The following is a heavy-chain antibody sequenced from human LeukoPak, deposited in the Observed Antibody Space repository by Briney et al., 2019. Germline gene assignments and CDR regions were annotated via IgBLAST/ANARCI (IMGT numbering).Heavy chain of an antibody. Sequence: NLSETLSLTCTVSGGSISSDYWSWIRQPPGKGLEWIGYIYYSGSTNYNPSLKSRVTISVDTSKNQFSLKLSSVTAADTAVYYCARSSAISIDYWGQGFLVTVSP. J-gene: IGHJ4*02. CDR3: ARSSAISIDY. D-gene: IGHD5-12*01. V-gene: IGHV4-59*01. CDR2: IYYSGST. CDR1: GGSISSDY.